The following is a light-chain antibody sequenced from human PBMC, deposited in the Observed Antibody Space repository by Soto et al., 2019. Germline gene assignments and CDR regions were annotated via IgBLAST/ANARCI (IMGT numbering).Light chain of an antibody. V-gene: IGKV3-20*01. CDR3: QQYGSSPPFT. Sequence: VVLTQSPGTLSLSPGERATLSCRASQSVSSSYLAWYQQKPGQAPRLLIYGASSRATGIPDRFSGSGSGTDFTLTISRLEPEDFAVYYCQQYGSSPPFTFGQGTKVAIK. CDR1: QSVSSSY. CDR2: GAS. J-gene: IGKJ1*01.